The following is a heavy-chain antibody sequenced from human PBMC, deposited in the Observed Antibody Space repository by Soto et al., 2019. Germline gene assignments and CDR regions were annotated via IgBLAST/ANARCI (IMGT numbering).Heavy chain of an antibody. CDR2: IYYSGST. D-gene: IGHD3-22*01. CDR3: ARNYDSSGYPYFDY. Sequence: SETLSLTCTVSGGTISSGDYYWSRISKPPGKGLEWIGYIYYSGSTYYNPSLKSRVTISVDTSKNQFSLKLSSVTAADTAVYYCARNYDSSGYPYFDYWGHGTPVTVSS. V-gene: IGHV4-30-4*01. J-gene: IGHJ4*01. CDR1: GGTISSGDYY.